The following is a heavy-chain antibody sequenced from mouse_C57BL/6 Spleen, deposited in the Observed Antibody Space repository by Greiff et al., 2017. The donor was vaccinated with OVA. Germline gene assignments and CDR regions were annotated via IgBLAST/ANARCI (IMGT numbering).Heavy chain of an antibody. V-gene: IGHV1-55*01. J-gene: IGHJ4*01. Sequence: QVQLQQSGAELVKPGASVKMSCKASGYTFTSYWITWVKQRPGQGLEWIGDIYPGSGSTNYNEKFKSKATLTVDTSSSTAYMQLSSLTSEDSAVYYCAREGLTAPYAMDYWGQGTSVTVSS. CDR3: AREGLTAPYAMDY. CDR1: GYTFTSYW. CDR2: IYPGSGST.